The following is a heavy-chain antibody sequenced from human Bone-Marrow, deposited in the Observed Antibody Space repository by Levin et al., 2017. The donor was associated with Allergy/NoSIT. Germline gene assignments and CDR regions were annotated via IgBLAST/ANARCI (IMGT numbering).Heavy chain of an antibody. D-gene: IGHD3-3*01. CDR3: ARAGKTGITIFGRVWSFDY. J-gene: IGHJ4*02. Sequence: GSLRLSCAVYGGSFSGYYWSWIRQPPGKGLEWIGEINHSGSTNYNPSLKSRVTISVDTSKNQFSLKLSSVTAADTAVYYCARAGKTGITIFGRVWSFDYWGQGTLVTVSS. V-gene: IGHV4-34*01. CDR1: GGSFSGYY. CDR2: INHSGST.